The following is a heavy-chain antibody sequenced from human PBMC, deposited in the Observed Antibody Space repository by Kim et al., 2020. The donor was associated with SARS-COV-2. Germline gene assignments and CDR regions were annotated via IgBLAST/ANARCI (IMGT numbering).Heavy chain of an antibody. CDR3: TIRLGELSSEYYYYGMDV. CDR2: IKSKTDGGTT. D-gene: IGHD3-16*02. V-gene: IGHV3-15*01. J-gene: IGHJ6*02. CDR1: GFTFSNAW. Sequence: GGSLRLSCAASGFTFSNAWMSWVRQAPGKGLEWVGRIKSKTDGGTTDYAEPVKGRLTISRDDSKNTLYLQMNSLKTEDTAVYYCTIRLGELSSEYYYYGMDVWGQGTTVTVSS.